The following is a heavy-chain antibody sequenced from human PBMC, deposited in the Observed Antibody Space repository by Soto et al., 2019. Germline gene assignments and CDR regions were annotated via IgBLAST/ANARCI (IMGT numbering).Heavy chain of an antibody. D-gene: IGHD2-2*01. CDR2: ISGSGGTT. J-gene: IGHJ4*02. CDR3: AKDRSSTSCYAFDY. V-gene: IGHV3-23*01. Sequence: APGKGLVWVSAISGSGGTTHYADSVKGRFTISRDNSKNTLYLQMNSLRVEDTAVYYCAKDRSSTSCYAFDYWGQGSLVTVSS.